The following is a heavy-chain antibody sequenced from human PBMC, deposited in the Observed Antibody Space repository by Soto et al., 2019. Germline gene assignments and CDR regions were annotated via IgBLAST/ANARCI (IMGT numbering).Heavy chain of an antibody. V-gene: IGHV4-30-2*01. CDR2: IYHSGST. J-gene: IGHJ4*02. Sequence: QLQLQESGSGLVKPSQTLSLTCAVSGGSISSGGYSWCWIRQPPGKGLEWMGYIYHSGSTYYNPYLKSRVTISVDRSKTQFALKLSSVTAADTAVYYCARAGGLGAVAVDYWGQGTLVTVSS. D-gene: IGHD6-19*01. CDR1: GGSISSGGYS. CDR3: ARAGGLGAVAVDY.